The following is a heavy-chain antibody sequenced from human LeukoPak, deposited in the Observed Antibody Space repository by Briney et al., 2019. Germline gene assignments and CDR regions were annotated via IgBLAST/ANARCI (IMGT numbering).Heavy chain of an antibody. CDR3: ARDSRVRGVIPPGDGMDV. CDR2: ISGSGGST. Sequence: GGSLRLSCAASGFTFSSYAMSWVRQAPGKGLEWVSAISGSGGSTYYADSVKGRFTISRDNAKNSLYLQMNSLRAEDTAVYYCARDSRVRGVIPPGDGMDVWGQGTTVTVSS. V-gene: IGHV3-23*01. CDR1: GFTFSSYA. J-gene: IGHJ6*02. D-gene: IGHD3-10*01.